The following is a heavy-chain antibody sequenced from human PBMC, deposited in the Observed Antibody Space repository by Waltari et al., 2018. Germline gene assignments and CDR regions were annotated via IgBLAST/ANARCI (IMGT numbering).Heavy chain of an antibody. Sequence: EVHLLESGGGLVQPGGSLRLACVASGFTFTSYAMSWVRQAPGKGLEWVSSLSGSGNRTYYADSVRGRFTISRDNPKNTLFLQMISLRVEDTAIYYCAKDPNYDFWSGIDMPFDSWGQGILVTVSS. D-gene: IGHD3-3*01. CDR1: GFTFTSYA. V-gene: IGHV3-23*01. CDR2: LSGSGNRT. CDR3: AKDPNYDFWSGIDMPFDS. J-gene: IGHJ4*02.